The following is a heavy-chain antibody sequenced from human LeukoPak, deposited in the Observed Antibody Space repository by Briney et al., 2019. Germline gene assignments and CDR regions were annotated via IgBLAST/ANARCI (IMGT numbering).Heavy chain of an antibody. CDR2: INHSGST. J-gene: IGHJ4*02. Sequence: SETLSLTCAVYGGSFSGYYWSWIRQPPGKGLEWIGEINHSGSTNYNPSLKSRVTISVDTSKNQFSLKLSSVTAADTAVYYCAGGGQSYSSSWYRGIDYWGQGTLVTVSS. CDR1: GGSFSGYY. V-gene: IGHV4-34*01. D-gene: IGHD6-13*01. CDR3: AGGGQSYSSSWYRGIDY.